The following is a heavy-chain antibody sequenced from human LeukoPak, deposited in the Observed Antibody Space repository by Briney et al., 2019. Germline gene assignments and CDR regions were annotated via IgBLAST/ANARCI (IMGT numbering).Heavy chain of an antibody. V-gene: IGHV3-23*01. CDR3: AREAEYSSSSGQYYYYYGMDV. CDR2: ISASGGST. D-gene: IGHD6-6*01. J-gene: IGHJ6*02. Sequence: GGSLRLSCAASGFTFSSSAMSWVRQVPGKGLEWVSGISASGGSTSYADSVRGRFTISRDNSKNTLYVQMNSLRAEDTAVYYCAREAEYSSSSGQYYYYYGMDVWGQGTTVTVSS. CDR1: GFTFSSSA.